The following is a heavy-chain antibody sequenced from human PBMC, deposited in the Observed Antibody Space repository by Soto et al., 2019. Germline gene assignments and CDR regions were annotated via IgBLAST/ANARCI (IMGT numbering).Heavy chain of an antibody. CDR1: GGSISSSSYY. CDR2: ISHSGST. CDR3: AVGGDSAWGCMGY. D-gene: IGHD3-10*01. J-gene: IGHJ4*02. V-gene: IGHV4-39*01. Sequence: QLQLQESGPRLVKPSETLSLTCTVSGGSISSSSYYWGWIRQPPGKGLEWIGTISHSGSTYYNPSLKSRVTISVDTSKNQFSLKLSSVTAADTAVYYCAVGGDSAWGCMGYWGQGTLVTVSS.